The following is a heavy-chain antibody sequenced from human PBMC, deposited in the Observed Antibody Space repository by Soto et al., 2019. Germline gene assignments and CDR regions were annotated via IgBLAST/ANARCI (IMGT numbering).Heavy chain of an antibody. CDR1: GFTFSSYG. CDR3: AKDQSWRQQLHYYGMDV. Sequence: QVQLVESGGGVVQPGRSLRLSCAASGFTFSSYGMHWVRQAPGRGLEWVAVISYDGSNKYYADSVKGRFTISRDNSKNTLYLQMNSLSADDTAVYYCAKDQSWRQQLHYYGMDVWGQGTTVTVSS. D-gene: IGHD6-13*01. V-gene: IGHV3-30*18. J-gene: IGHJ6*02. CDR2: ISYDGSNK.